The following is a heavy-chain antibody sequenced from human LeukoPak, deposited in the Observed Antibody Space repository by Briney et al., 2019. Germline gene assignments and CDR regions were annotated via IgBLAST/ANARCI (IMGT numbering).Heavy chain of an antibody. J-gene: IGHJ4*02. CDR3: ALIGSAYDYVWGSYRPIDY. CDR2: ISYDGSNK. Sequence: PGRSLRLSCAASGFTFSSYGMHWVRQAPGKGLEWVAVISYDGSNKYYADSVKGRFTISRDNSKNTLYLQMNSLRAEDTAVYYCALIGSAYDYVWGSYRPIDYWGQGTLVTVSS. CDR1: GFTFSSYG. V-gene: IGHV3-30*03. D-gene: IGHD3-16*02.